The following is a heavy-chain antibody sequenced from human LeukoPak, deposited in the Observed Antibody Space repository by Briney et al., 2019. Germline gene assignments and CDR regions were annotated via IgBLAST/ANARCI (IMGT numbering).Heavy chain of an antibody. CDR1: GGSISSSSYY. CDR3: ARVGPDRYYYDSSGYYSYYFDY. J-gene: IGHJ4*02. D-gene: IGHD3-22*01. V-gene: IGHV4-39*07. CDR2: IYYSGGT. Sequence: NSSETLSLTCTVSGGSISSSSYYWGWIRQPPGKGLEWIGSIYYSGGTYYNPSLKSRVTISVDTSKNQFSLKLSSVTAADTAVYYCARVGPDRYYYDSSGYYSYYFDYWGQGTLVTVSS.